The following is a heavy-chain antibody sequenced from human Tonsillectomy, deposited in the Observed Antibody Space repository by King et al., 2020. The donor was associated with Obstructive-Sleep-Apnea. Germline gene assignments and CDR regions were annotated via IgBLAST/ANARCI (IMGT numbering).Heavy chain of an antibody. CDR3: ARGRDLYYDSSGIDY. CDR1: GGSISSYY. D-gene: IGHD3-22*01. Sequence: QLQESGPRLVKPSETLSLICTVSGGSISSYYWSWIRQPPGKGLEWIGDIYYSGSTNYNPSLKSRVTISVDKTKNKFSLKLSSVTAAATAVYYCARGRDLYYDSSGIDYWGQGTLVTVYS. J-gene: IGHJ4*02. CDR2: IYYSGST. V-gene: IGHV4-59*01.